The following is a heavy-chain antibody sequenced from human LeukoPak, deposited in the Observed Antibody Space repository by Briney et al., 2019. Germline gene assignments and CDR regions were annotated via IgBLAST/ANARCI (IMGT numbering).Heavy chain of an antibody. V-gene: IGHV3-23*01. Sequence: RAGGSLRLSCAASGFTFSSYAMSWVRQAPGKGLEWVSAISGSGGSTYYADSVKGRFTISRDNSKNTLYLQMNSLRAEDTAVYYCAKDAYYYGSGSPDYYYYGMDVWGQGTTVTVSS. CDR1: GFTFSSYA. CDR3: AKDAYYYGSGSPDYYYYGMDV. D-gene: IGHD3-10*01. CDR2: ISGSGGST. J-gene: IGHJ6*02.